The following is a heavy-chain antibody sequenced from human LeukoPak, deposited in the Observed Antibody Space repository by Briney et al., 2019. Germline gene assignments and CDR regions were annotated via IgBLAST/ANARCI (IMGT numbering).Heavy chain of an antibody. J-gene: IGHJ3*01. CDR1: GYSFATYW. V-gene: IGHV5-51*01. CDR2: NYPGDSDT. CDR3: ARRVSSSGFDAFDV. D-gene: IGHD5-12*01. Sequence: GESLKISCKGSGYSFATYWIGWVRQLPGKGLEWMGINYPGDSDTTYSPSFQGQVTMSADKSISTAYLQWSSLKASDNAMYYCARRVSSSGFDAFDVWGQGTMVTVSS.